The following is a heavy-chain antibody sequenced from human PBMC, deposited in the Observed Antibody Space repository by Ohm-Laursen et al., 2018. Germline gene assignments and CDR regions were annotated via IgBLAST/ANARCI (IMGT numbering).Heavy chain of an antibody. CDR3: AHFHSSGINGMDV. CDR1: GFSLSTSGVG. D-gene: IGHD6-19*01. J-gene: IGHJ6*02. Sequence: PTQTLTLTRTFSGFSLSTSGVGVGWIRQPPGKALEWLALIYSNDDKRYSSSLRSRLTLTKDTSKNQVVLTVTNMDPVDTATYYCAHFHSSGINGMDVWGQGTTVTVSS. V-gene: IGHV2-5*01. CDR2: IYSNDDK.